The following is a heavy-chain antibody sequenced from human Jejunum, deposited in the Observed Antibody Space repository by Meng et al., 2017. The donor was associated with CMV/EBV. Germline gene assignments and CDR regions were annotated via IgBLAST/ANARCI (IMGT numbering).Heavy chain of an antibody. CDR2: LNPYTGDT. D-gene: IGHD3-10*01. V-gene: IGHV1-2*02. CDR3: AKDAGSFLDYYFDF. J-gene: IGHJ4*02. Sequence: KASEYTFTDYDVHWVRQAPGQGLEWLGYLNPYTGDTNYAQKFQGRVSMTRDTPTNTAYMELTRLRSDDTALYYCAKDAGSFLDYYFDFWGQGTLVTVSS. CDR1: EYTFTDYD.